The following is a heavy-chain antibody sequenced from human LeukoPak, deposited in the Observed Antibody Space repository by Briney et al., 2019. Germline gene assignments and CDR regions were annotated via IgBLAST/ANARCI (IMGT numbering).Heavy chain of an antibody. V-gene: IGHV3-21*01. CDR2: ISSSSSYI. D-gene: IGHD6-13*01. CDR1: GFTFSSYS. J-gene: IGHJ6*02. Sequence: PGGSLRLFCAASGFTFSSYSMNWVRQAPGKGLEWVSSISSSSSYIYYADSVKGRFTISRDNAKNSLYLQMNSLRAEDTAVYYCARGEQLPLYYYYGMDVWGQGTTVTVSS. CDR3: ARGEQLPLYYYYGMDV.